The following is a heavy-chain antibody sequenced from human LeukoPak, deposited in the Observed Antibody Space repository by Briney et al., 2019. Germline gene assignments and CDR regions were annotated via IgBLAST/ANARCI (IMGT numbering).Heavy chain of an antibody. D-gene: IGHD4-23*01. V-gene: IGHV4-59*08. CDR3: ARIGGNDY. J-gene: IGHJ4*02. Sequence: SETLSLTCTVSGGSISTYYWSWTRQPPGKGLEWIGYIYYSGSTNYNPSLKSRVTISVDTSKNQFSLKLTSVTAADTAVYYCARIGGNDYWGQGTLVTVSS. CDR2: IYYSGST. CDR1: GGSISTYY.